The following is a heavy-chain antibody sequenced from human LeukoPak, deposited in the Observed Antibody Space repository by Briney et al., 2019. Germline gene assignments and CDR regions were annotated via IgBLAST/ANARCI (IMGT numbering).Heavy chain of an antibody. V-gene: IGHV1-18*01. CDR3: AITVDIVATFHFDY. Sequence: ASVKVSCKASGYTFTSYGISWVRQAPGQGLEWMGWISAYNGNTNYAQKLQGRVTMTTDTSTSTAYMELRSLRSDDTAVYYCAITVDIVATFHFDYWGQGTLVTVSS. CDR1: GYTFTSYG. J-gene: IGHJ4*02. CDR2: ISAYNGNT. D-gene: IGHD5-12*01.